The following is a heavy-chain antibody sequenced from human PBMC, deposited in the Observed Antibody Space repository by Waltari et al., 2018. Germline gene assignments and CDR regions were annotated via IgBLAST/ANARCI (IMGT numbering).Heavy chain of an antibody. CDR1: GGSISSRSYY. CDR3: ARDSSSEGWFDP. CDR2: IYYSGST. J-gene: IGHJ5*02. Sequence: QLQLQESGPGLVKPSATLSLTCTVSGGSISSRSYYWGWIRQPPGKGLEWIGSIYYSGSTYYNPSLKSRVTISVDTSKNQFSLKLSSVTAADTAVYYCARDSSSEGWFDPWGQGTLVTVSS. D-gene: IGHD6-13*01. V-gene: IGHV4-39*07.